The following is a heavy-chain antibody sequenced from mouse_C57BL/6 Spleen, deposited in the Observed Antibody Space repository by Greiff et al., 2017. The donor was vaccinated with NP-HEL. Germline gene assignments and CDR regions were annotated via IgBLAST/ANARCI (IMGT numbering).Heavy chain of an antibody. CDR2: ISYDGSN. CDR1: GYSITSGYY. D-gene: IGHD2-4*01. V-gene: IGHV3-6*01. Sequence: DVKLQESGPGLVKPSQSLSLTCSVTGYSITSGYYWNWIRQFPGNNLEWMGYISYDGSNNYNPSLKNRISITRDTSKNQFFLKLNSVTTEDTATYYCARDRIYYDYDRGFDYWGQGTTLTVSS. J-gene: IGHJ2*01. CDR3: ARDRIYYDYDRGFDY.